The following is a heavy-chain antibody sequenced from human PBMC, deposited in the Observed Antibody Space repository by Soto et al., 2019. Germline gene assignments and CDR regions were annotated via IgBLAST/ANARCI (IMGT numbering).Heavy chain of an antibody. CDR1: VVSISSGDYY. CDR3: ARGRFGDHKGFEP. Sequence: SETLSLTCTFSVVSISSGDYYCSWIRQPPGKGLEWIGYIYYSGSTYYNPSLKSRVTISVDTSKNQFSLKLSSVTAADTAVYYCARGRFGDHKGFEPWGQGTLVTVSS. D-gene: IGHD3-10*01. CDR2: IYYSGST. V-gene: IGHV4-30-4*01. J-gene: IGHJ5*02.